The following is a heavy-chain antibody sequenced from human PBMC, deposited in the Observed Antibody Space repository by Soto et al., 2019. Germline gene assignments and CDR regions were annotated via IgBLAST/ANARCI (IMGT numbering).Heavy chain of an antibody. CDR2: VLVAGST. D-gene: IGHD2-8*02. Sequence: PGGSLRLSCAVSGFTCSSYDMIWVRQAPGKGLEWVSTVLVAGSTHYPDSVRGRFTISRDNSKNTLFLQMNSLTAGGTAVYYCAKATATGGGAFDICGQGTMVTVSS. CDR1: GFTCSSYD. V-gene: IGHV3-23*01. J-gene: IGHJ3*02. CDR3: AKATATGGGAFDI.